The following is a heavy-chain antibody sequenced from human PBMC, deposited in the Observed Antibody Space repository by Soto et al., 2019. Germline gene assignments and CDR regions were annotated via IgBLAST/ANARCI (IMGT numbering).Heavy chain of an antibody. CDR2: INHSGST. D-gene: IGHD6-19*01. CDR3: ARGRGIAVARRWFDP. J-gene: IGHJ5*02. Sequence: QVQLQQWGAGLLKPSETLSLTCAVYGGSFSGYYWSWIRQPPGKGLEWIGEINHSGSTNYNPSLNSRVPTSVDTSKNQCSLKRSSVTAADTAVYYCARGRGIAVARRWFDPWGQGTLVTVSS. CDR1: GGSFSGYY. V-gene: IGHV4-34*01.